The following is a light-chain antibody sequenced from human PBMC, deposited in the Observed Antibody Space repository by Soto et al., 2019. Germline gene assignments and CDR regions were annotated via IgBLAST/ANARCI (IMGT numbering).Light chain of an antibody. CDR2: GNS. CDR1: SSNIGAGYD. Sequence: QSVLTQPPSVSGAPGQRVTISCTGSSSNIGAGYDVHWYQQLPGTAPKLLIYGNSNRPSGVPDRFSGSKSGTSASLAITGLQAEDEADYYCQSYDSSLSEVFGGGTNVTVL. V-gene: IGLV1-40*01. J-gene: IGLJ2*01. CDR3: QSYDSSLSEV.